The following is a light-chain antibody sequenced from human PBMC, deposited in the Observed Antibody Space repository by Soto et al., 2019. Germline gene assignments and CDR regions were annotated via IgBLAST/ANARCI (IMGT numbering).Light chain of an antibody. CDR1: QSVRSK. Sequence: EIVMTQSPSTLSVSPGERATLSCRASQSVRSKLAWYQQKPGRAPRLLMYGASNRVKGVPARFSGSGSGTDVTLTISSVQSQDFAIYYCQQYDHWHSYAFGQGTKVDIK. J-gene: IGKJ2*01. CDR2: GAS. V-gene: IGKV3-15*01. CDR3: QQYDHWHSYA.